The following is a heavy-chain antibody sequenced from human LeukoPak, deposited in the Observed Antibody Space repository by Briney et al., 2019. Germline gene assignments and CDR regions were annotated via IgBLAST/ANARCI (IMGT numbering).Heavy chain of an antibody. V-gene: IGHV3-23*01. CDR2: ISGSGGST. Sequence: GGSLRLSCVASGFTFSTYAMSWVRQAPGKGLEWVSAISGSGGSTYYADSVKGRFTISRDNAKNSLYLQMHSLRDEDTAVYYCARAWYSWGYYFDYWGQGTLVTVSS. D-gene: IGHD1-26*01. J-gene: IGHJ4*02. CDR3: ARAWYSWGYYFDY. CDR1: GFTFSTYA.